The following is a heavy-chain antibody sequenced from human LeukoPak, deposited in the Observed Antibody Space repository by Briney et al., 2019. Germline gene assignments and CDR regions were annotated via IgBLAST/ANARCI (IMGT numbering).Heavy chain of an antibody. Sequence: PGGSLRLSCAASGFIFSTYSMNWVRQAPGKGLEWVSAISGGGGSTFHTDSVKGRFTISRDNSKNTLYLQLNSLRAEDTALYYCAKDKVPDSRWNFDVWGQGTLVTVSS. J-gene: IGHJ4*02. CDR1: GFIFSTYS. CDR2: ISGGGGST. CDR3: AKDKVPDSRWNFDV. V-gene: IGHV3-23*01. D-gene: IGHD6-19*01.